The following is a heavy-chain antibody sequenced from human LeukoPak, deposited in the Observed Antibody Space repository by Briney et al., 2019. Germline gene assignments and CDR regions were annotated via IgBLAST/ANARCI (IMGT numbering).Heavy chain of an antibody. V-gene: IGHV4-59*01. CDR1: DGAIAGYS. D-gene: IGHD3-10*01. J-gene: IGHJ5*02. CDR3: VRGPYGSGISNWFDP. Sequence: SETLSLTCTVSDGAIAGYSWSWIRHPPGKGLEWIGYIYYSGDTNYNPSLQSRVTVSVDTSKNQFSLKLTSVNAADTAVYYCVRGPYGSGISNWFDPWGQGTLVIVSS. CDR2: IYYSGDT.